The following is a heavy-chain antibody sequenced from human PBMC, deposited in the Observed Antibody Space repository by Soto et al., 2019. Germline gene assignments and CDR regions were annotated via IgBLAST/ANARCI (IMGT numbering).Heavy chain of an antibody. D-gene: IGHD1-26*01. V-gene: IGHV3-30-3*01. CDR2: ISYDGSNK. CDR3: AREGGDCGIVGATTDYYYYGMDV. Sequence: GGSLRLSCAASGFTFSSYAMHWVRQAPGKGLEWVAVISYDGSNKYYADSVKGRFTISRDNSKNTLYLQMNSLRAEDTAVYYCAREGGDCGIVGATTDYYYYGMDVWGQGTTVTVSS. J-gene: IGHJ6*02. CDR1: GFTFSSYA.